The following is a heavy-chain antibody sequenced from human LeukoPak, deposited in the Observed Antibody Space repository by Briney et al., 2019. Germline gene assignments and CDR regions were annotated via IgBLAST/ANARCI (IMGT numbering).Heavy chain of an antibody. D-gene: IGHD5-18*01. J-gene: IGHJ4*02. CDR1: GFTFSSYS. CDR3: ARDTVDTAISD. Sequence: PGGSLRLSCAASGFTFSSYSMNWVRQAPGKGLEWVSYISSSSTIYYADSVKGRFTISRDNAKNSLYLHMNSLRAEDTAVYYCARDTVDTAISDWGQGTLVTVSS. CDR2: ISSSSTI. V-gene: IGHV3-48*01.